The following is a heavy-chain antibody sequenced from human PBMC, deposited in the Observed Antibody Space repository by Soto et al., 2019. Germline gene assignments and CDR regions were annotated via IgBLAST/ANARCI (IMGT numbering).Heavy chain of an antibody. CDR1: VFIFSSHE. V-gene: IGHV3-48*03. CDR2: ISSSGSNI. J-gene: IGHJ6*01. Sequence: GGSLRLSCASSVFIFSSHEMNCVRQSPGKWLEWISYISSSGSNIYYADSVKGRFTISRDDVKKSVLLQMTSLGAEDTAVYYCARSPLSGTFQYSFYAMEVWGQGTTVLVSS. D-gene: IGHD1-26*01. CDR3: ARSPLSGTFQYSFYAMEV.